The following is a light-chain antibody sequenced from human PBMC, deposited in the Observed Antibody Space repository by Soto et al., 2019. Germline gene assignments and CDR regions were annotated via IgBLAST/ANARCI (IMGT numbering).Light chain of an antibody. J-gene: IGLJ1*01. CDR2: EVT. V-gene: IGLV2-14*01. Sequence: QSVLTQPASVSASPGQSITISCTGTSSDVGGYYYVSWYQQHPGEAPKLIIYEVTDRPSGVSNRFSGSKSGNTASLTISGLQAEDEAEYYCSSYTNINTRACVFGTGTKLTVL. CDR1: SSDVGGYYY. CDR3: SSYTNINTRACV.